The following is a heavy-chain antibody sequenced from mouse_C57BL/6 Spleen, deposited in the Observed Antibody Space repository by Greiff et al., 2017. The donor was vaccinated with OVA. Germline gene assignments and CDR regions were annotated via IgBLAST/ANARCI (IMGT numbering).Heavy chain of an antibody. CDR1: GFSLTSYG. V-gene: IGHV2-2*01. Sequence: QVHVKQSGPGLVQPSQSLSITCTVSGFSLTSYGVHWVRQSPGKGLEWLGVIWSGGSTDYNAAFISRLSISKDNSKSQVFFKMNSLQADDTAIYYCARNGYGNYVWFAYWGQGTLVTVSA. CDR3: ARNGYGNYVWFAY. J-gene: IGHJ3*01. CDR2: IWSGGST. D-gene: IGHD2-10*02.